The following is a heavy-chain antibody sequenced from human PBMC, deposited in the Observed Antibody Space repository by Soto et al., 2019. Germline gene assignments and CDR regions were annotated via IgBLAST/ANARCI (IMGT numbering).Heavy chain of an antibody. D-gene: IGHD3-16*01. V-gene: IGHV3-7*01. CDR2: IKQDGSEQ. J-gene: IGHJ4*02. CDR3: AGDRPHDKRLPGY. Sequence: GGSLRLSCAASGLTFSDYWMSWVRQAPGKGLEWVANIKQDGSEQYYSDSVKGRFTISRDNAKNSLYLQMNSLRAEDTAVYYCAGDRPHDKRLPGYWGQGTLVTVSS. CDR1: GLTFSDYW.